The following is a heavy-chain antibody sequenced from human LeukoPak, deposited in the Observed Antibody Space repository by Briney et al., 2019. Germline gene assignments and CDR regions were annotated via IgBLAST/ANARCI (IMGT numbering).Heavy chain of an antibody. CDR1: GYSFTSYW. V-gene: IGHV5-51*01. CDR3: ARTFMVRGVIFEIDY. Sequence: GESLKISCKGSGYSFTSYWIGWVRQMPGKGLEWMGIIYPGDSDTRYSPSFQGQVTISADKSISTAYLQWSSLKASDTAMYYCARTFMVRGVIFEIDYWGQGTLVTVSS. D-gene: IGHD3-10*01. CDR2: IYPGDSDT. J-gene: IGHJ4*02.